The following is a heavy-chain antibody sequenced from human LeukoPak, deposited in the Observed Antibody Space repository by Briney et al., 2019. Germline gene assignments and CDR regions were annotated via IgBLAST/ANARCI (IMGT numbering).Heavy chain of an antibody. CDR3: ARLSYYYDSSGYLTHGREAFDI. Sequence: SETLSLTCSVSGDSISTSSYYWGWIRQPPGKGLEWIGTIYYSGSTNYNPSLKSRVTISVDTSKNQFSLKLSSVTAADTAVYYCARLSYYYDSSGYLTHGREAFDIWGQGTMVTVSS. CDR1: GDSISTSSYY. D-gene: IGHD3-22*01. J-gene: IGHJ3*02. CDR2: IYYSGST. V-gene: IGHV4-39*07.